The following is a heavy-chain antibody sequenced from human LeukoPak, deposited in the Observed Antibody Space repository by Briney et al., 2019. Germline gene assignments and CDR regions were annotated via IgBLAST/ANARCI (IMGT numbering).Heavy chain of an antibody. CDR1: GFTFSSYW. CDR2: IKLDGSEN. Sequence: PGGSLRLSCAASGFTFSSYWMSWVRQAPGKGLQRVANIKLDGSENYYVDSVRGRFTISRDNAKNSVFLQMTSLRVDDTAVYYCARDAEGRRYSPQDYWGQGTLVTVSS. D-gene: IGHD5-18*01. V-gene: IGHV3-7*01. CDR3: ARDAEGRRYSPQDY. J-gene: IGHJ4*02.